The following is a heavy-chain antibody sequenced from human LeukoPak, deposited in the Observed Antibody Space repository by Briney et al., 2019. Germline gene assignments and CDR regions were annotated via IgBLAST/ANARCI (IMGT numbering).Heavy chain of an antibody. J-gene: IGHJ6*03. CDR2: IIPIFGTA. Sequence: ASVKVSCKASGGTFSSYAISWVRQAPGQGLEWMGGIIPIFGTANYAQKFQGRVTITTDESTSTAYMELSSLRSEDTAVYYCARVDLGYSNYGWYYYYMDVWGKGTTVTVSS. D-gene: IGHD4-11*01. V-gene: IGHV1-69*05. CDR1: GGTFSSYA. CDR3: ARVDLGYSNYGWYYYYMDV.